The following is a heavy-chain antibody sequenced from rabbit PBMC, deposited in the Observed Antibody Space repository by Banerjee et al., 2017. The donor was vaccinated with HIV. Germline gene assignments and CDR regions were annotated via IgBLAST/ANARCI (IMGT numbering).Heavy chain of an antibody. J-gene: IGHJ3*01. CDR1: GFDFSSGYD. V-gene: IGHV1S45*01. CDR3: ARGHAGSSWGLDL. CDR2: VYTGSGVT. D-gene: IGHD4-2*01. Sequence: QQQLEESGGGLVKPEGSLTLTCKASGFDFSSGYDMCWVRQAPGKGLEWIGYVYTGSGVTWSANWVNGRFTISKTSSTTVTLKLNSLTAADTATYFCARGHAGSSWGLDLWGPGTLVTVS.